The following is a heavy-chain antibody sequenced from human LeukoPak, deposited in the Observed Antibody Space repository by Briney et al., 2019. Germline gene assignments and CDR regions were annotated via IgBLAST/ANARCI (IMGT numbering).Heavy chain of an antibody. D-gene: IGHD6-13*01. Sequence: SQTLSLTCTVSGGSISSGSYYWSWIRQPAGKGLEWIGRIYTSGSTNYNPSLKSRVTISVDTSKIQFSLKLSSVTAADTAVYYCARISSWYAGPFDYWGQGTLVTVSS. J-gene: IGHJ4*02. V-gene: IGHV4-61*02. CDR1: GGSISSGSYY. CDR2: IYTSGST. CDR3: ARISSWYAGPFDY.